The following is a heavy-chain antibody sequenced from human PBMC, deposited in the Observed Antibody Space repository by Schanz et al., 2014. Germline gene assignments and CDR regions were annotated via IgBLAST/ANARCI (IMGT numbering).Heavy chain of an antibody. J-gene: IGHJ1*01. V-gene: IGHV3-30*09. CDR1: GFSFSTYA. CDR3: ATGRAASNFGSEYFLY. D-gene: IGHD6-13*01. Sequence: VPLVESGGCLAQPGGSLRLSCAASGFSFSTYAMNWVRQAPGKGLEWVALISYDGSNKYYADSVKGRFAISRENSKNTMFLQMSSLRPEDTAVYYCATGRAASNFGSEYFLYWGQGTLVTVSS. CDR2: ISYDGSNK.